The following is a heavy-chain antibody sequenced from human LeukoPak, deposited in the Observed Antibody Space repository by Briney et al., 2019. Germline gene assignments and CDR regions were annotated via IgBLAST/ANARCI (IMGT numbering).Heavy chain of an antibody. V-gene: IGHV3-30*02. CDR3: ARGDDYGSDTRLPKFNWFDP. CDR2: IRHDGSLI. Sequence: GGSLRLSCVASRFSLKTDGMHWVRQAPGKGLEWVAFIRHDGSLIYYSDSVKGRFTISRDNPKNTLFLQMNSLRTEDTAVYYCARGDDYGSDTRLPKFNWFDPWGQGTLVTVSS. CDR1: RFSLKTDG. D-gene: IGHD4-17*01. J-gene: IGHJ5*02.